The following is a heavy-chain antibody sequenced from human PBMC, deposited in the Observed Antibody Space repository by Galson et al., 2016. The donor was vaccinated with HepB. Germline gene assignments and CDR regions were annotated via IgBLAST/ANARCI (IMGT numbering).Heavy chain of an antibody. CDR2: IYYTGST. V-gene: IGHV4-61*08. J-gene: IGHJ4*02. D-gene: IGHD3-10*01. Sequence: SETLSLTCSVSGVSVNSGGYLWSWIRQPPGKGLQWIGYIYYTGSTNYNPSVKSRVSMSIDTSNNQFSLKVTSVTAADTALYYCARARGRSFGEFPEAYFDFWGQGTLVSVSS. CDR1: GVSVNSGGYL. CDR3: ARARGRSFGEFPEAYFDF.